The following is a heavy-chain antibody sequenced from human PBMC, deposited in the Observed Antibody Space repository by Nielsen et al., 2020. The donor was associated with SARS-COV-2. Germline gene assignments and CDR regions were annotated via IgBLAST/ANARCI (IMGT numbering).Heavy chain of an antibody. V-gene: IGHV3-23*01. D-gene: IGHD4-17*01. CDR1: GFTFSSYA. Sequence: GESLKISCAASGFTFSSYAMSWVRQAPGKGLEWVSAISGSGGSTYYADSVKGRFTISRDNSKNTLYLQMNSLRAEDTAVYYCAKVMSGGTTSFDYWGQGTLVTVSS. CDR3: AKVMSGGTTSFDY. CDR2: ISGSGGST. J-gene: IGHJ4*02.